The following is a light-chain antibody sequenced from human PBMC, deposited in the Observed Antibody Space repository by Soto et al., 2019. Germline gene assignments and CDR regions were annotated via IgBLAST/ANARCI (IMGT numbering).Light chain of an antibody. V-gene: IGKV3-20*01. J-gene: IGKJ2*03. Sequence: EIVLTQSPGTLSLSLGERATLSCRASQSVSSNYLAWYQQKPDQAPRLLIYATSSRATGIPDRFSGSGSGTDFTLTINKLEPEDFAVYYCQQYGNSPRYSFGQGTKLEIK. CDR2: ATS. CDR1: QSVSSNY. CDR3: QQYGNSPRYS.